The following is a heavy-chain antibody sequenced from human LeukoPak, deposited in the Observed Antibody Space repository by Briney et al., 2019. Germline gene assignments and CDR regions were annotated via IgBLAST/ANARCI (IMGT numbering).Heavy chain of an antibody. CDR1: GGSISSGSYY. Sequence: SETLSLTCTVSGGSISSGSYYWSWIRQPAGKGLEWIGRIYTSGSTNYNPSLKSRVTISVDTSKNQFSLKLSSVTAADTAVYYCARGYYGGSPYWGQGTLVTVSS. CDR3: ARGYYGGSPY. J-gene: IGHJ4*02. D-gene: IGHD3-22*01. CDR2: IYTSGST. V-gene: IGHV4-61*02.